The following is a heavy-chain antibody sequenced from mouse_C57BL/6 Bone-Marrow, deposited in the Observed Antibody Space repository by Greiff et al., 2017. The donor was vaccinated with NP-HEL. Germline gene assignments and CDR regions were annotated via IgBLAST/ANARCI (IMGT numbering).Heavy chain of an antibody. CDR2: SRHKANYYTT. CDR1: GFTFRDFY. D-gene: IGHD1-1*01. Sequence: EVKLVESGGGLVQSGRSLRLSCATSGFTFRDFYMEWVRQAPGKGLEWIAASRHKANYYTTEYSASVKGRFIVSRDTSHSILYLQMNDLRAEDTSIYYCARDARDYESSYVDAMDYWGQGTSVTVSS. J-gene: IGHJ4*01. CDR3: ARDARDYESSYVDAMDY. V-gene: IGHV7-1*01.